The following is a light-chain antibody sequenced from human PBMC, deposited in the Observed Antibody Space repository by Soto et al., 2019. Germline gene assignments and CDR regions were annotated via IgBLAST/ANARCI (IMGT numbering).Light chain of an antibody. CDR2: DAS. V-gene: IGKV1-5*01. Sequence: DLQMTQSPSTLSASVGDRVTITCRASQSISYWLAWYQQKPGKAPKILIYDASSLESGVPSRFSGSGSGTEFTLTISSLQPDDFATYYCQQYNSYSSGTFGQGTKVEVK. CDR3: QQYNSYSSGT. J-gene: IGKJ1*01. CDR1: QSISYW.